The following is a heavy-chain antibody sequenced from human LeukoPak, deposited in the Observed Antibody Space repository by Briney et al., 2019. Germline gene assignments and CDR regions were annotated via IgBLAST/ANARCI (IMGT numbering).Heavy chain of an antibody. CDR3: ARGGYSYGYDDDFDY. D-gene: IGHD5-18*01. J-gene: IGHJ4*02. V-gene: IGHV4-59*01. CDR1: GGSISSYY. CDR2: IYYSGST. Sequence: SETLSLTCTVSGGSISSYYWSWIRQPPGKGLEWIGYIYYSGSTNYNPSLKSRVTISVDTSKNKFSLKLSSVTAADTTVYYCARGGYSYGYDDDFDYWGQGTLVTVSS.